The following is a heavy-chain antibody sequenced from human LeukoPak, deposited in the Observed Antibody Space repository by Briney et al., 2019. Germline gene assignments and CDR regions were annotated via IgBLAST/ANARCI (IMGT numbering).Heavy chain of an antibody. J-gene: IGHJ4*02. CDR1: GYSFTTYW. Sequence: GESLKISCKASGYSFTTYWIGWVRQMPGKGLEWIGIIFPGDSDTTYSPSLQGQVTISADTSINTAYLQSSSLRASDTAMYYCASSESQTRFDYWGQGTPVTVSS. CDR2: IFPGDSDT. D-gene: IGHD1/OR15-1a*01. CDR3: ASSESQTRFDY. V-gene: IGHV5-51*01.